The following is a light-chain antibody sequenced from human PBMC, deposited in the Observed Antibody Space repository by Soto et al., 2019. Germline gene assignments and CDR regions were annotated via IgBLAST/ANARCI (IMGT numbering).Light chain of an antibody. Sequence: QSVLTQPASVSGSPGQSITISCTGTSSDVGGYNYVSWYQQHPGKAPKLMIYDVSNRPSGVSNRFSGSKSGNRAFLTISGLQAEDEADYYCSSYTSSSTLYVFGIGTKLTVL. CDR1: SSDVGGYNY. CDR2: DVS. CDR3: SSYTSSSTLYV. J-gene: IGLJ1*01. V-gene: IGLV2-14*01.